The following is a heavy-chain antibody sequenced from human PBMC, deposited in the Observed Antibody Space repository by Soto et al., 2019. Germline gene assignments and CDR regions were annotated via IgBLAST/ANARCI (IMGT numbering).Heavy chain of an antibody. V-gene: IGHV1-2*04. CDR1: GYTFTGYY. J-gene: IGHJ6*02. D-gene: IGHD3-10*01. CDR2: INPNSGGT. Sequence: VASVKVSCQASGYTFTGYYMHWVRQAPGQGLEWMGWINPNSGGTNYAQKFQGWVTMTRDTSISTAYMELSRLRSDDTAVYYCARGGSLWFGELSAYYYGMDVWGQGTTVTVSS. CDR3: ARGGSLWFGELSAYYYGMDV.